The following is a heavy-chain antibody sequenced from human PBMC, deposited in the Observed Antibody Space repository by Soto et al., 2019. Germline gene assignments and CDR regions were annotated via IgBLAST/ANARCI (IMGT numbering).Heavy chain of an antibody. D-gene: IGHD6-19*01. CDR1: GGSISSGGYS. CDR2: IYHSGST. Sequence: QLQLQESSSGLVKPSQTLSLTCAVSGGSISSGGYSWNWIRQPPGKGLEWIGYIYHSGSTDYNPSLNSRATISVDRSKNQCSLKLSSVTAADTAVYYCPGAGDSSGPGDLGYWGQGTLVTVSS. CDR3: PGAGDSSGPGDLGY. J-gene: IGHJ4*02. V-gene: IGHV4-30-2*01.